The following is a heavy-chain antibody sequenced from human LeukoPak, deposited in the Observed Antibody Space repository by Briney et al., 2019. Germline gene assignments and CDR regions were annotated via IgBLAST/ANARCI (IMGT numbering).Heavy chain of an antibody. D-gene: IGHD3-22*01. CDR3: ASSTPYYYDTSGYPTPGAFDV. CDR1: GDSISRYY. J-gene: IGHJ3*01. Sequence: TSETLSLTCTVSGDSISRYYWSWIRQPPGKGLEWIAYIYYTGSSNYNPSLKSRVTISVDTSKNQFSLKLSSVTAADTAVYYCASSTPYYYDTSGYPTPGAFDVWGQGTMVTVSS. CDR2: IYYTGSS. V-gene: IGHV4-59*08.